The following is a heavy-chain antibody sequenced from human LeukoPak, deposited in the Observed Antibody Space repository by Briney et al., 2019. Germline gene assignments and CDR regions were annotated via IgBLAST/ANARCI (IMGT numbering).Heavy chain of an antibody. CDR1: GYTFTSYG. Sequence: GASVKVSCKASGYTFTSYGISWVRQAPGQGLEWMGWISAYNGNTNYAQKLQGRVTMTTDTSTSTAYVELRSLRSDDTAVYYCAGSMYYYDSSGYYDYWGQGTLVTVSS. CDR2: ISAYNGNT. D-gene: IGHD3-22*01. J-gene: IGHJ4*02. CDR3: AGSMYYYDSSGYYDY. V-gene: IGHV1-18*01.